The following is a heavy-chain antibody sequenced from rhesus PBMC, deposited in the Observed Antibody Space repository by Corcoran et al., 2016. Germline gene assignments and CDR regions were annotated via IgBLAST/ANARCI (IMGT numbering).Heavy chain of an antibody. CDR2: INSGGGST. CDR3: ARSGYSSWYLDAFDF. Sequence: EVQLVETGGGLVQPGGSLKLSCAASGFTFSSYGMSWVRQAPGKGLEWVSAINSGGGSTYYAESVKGRFTLSRDNSKNTLALQMNSLRAEDTAVYYCARSGYSSWYLDAFDFWGQGLRVTVSS. CDR1: GFTFSSYG. V-gene: IGHV3S5*01. J-gene: IGHJ3*01. D-gene: IGHD6-13*01.